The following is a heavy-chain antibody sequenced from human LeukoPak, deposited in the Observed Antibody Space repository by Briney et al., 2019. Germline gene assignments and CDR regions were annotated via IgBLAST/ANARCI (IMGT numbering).Heavy chain of an antibody. CDR3: ARGYIREYFDY. J-gene: IGHJ4*02. CDR1: GFTFSSYE. Sequence: GGSLRLSCAASGFTFSSYEMNWVRQAPGKGLEWVSYISSSGSAIYYADSVKGRFIVSRDNAKNSLYLQMNSLRAEDTAVYYCARGYIREYFDYWGQGTLVTVSS. D-gene: IGHD5-18*01. V-gene: IGHV3-48*03. CDR2: ISSSGSAI.